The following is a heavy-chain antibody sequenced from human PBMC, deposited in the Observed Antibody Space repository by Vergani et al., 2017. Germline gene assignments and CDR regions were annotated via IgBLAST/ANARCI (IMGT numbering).Heavy chain of an antibody. Sequence: QVQLQESGPGLVKPSQTLSLTCAVSGGSISSGGYYWSWIRQPPGKGLEWIGYIYYSGSTYYNPSLKSRVTISVDTSKNQFSLKLSSVTAADTAVYYCAKAPVGSRVFGVVITRFAYDIWGQGWMVTVSS. J-gene: IGHJ3*02. CDR3: AKAPVGSRVFGVVITRFAYDI. V-gene: IGHV4-31*11. D-gene: IGHD3-3*01. CDR1: GGSISSGGYY. CDR2: IYYSGST.